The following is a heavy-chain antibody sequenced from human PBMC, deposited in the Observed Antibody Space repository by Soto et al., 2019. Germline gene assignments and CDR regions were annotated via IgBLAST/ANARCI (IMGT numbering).Heavy chain of an antibody. V-gene: IGHV1-18*01. CDR1: GYPFTVFG. CDR3: ARDPGGARGFDF. D-gene: IGHD3-10*01. Sequence: QVQLMQSGPEVKKPGASVKVSCKASGYPFTVFGISWVRQAPGQGLEWMGWMSPYNGHTNYAQKLQGRVTMTPDTSTSTAYMKLRSLRSDDTAVYYCARDPGGARGFDFWGQGTLVTVSS. J-gene: IGHJ5*01. CDR2: MSPYNGHT.